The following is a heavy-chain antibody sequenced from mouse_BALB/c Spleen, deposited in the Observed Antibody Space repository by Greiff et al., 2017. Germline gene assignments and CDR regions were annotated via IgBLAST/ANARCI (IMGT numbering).Heavy chain of an antibody. CDR1: GFSLSTYGIG. CDR2: IWWNDNK. CDR3: ARITGTDWYFDV. V-gene: IGHV8-11*01. D-gene: IGHD4-1*01. J-gene: IGHJ1*01. Sequence: QVTLKESGPGILQPSQTLSLTCSFSGFSLSTYGIGVGWIRQPSGKGLEWLAHIWWNDNKYYNTALKSRLTISKDTSNNQVFLKIASVDTADTATYYCARITGTDWYFDVWGAGTTVTVSS.